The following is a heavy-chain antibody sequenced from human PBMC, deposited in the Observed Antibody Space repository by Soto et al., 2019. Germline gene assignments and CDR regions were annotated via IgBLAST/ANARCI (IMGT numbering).Heavy chain of an antibody. CDR1: GYSFSSHA. CDR3: ARGGALSTRWYCADGFGS. D-gene: IGHD6-13*01. CDR2: IIPVFGTP. J-gene: IGHJ4*02. V-gene: IGHV1-69*06. Sequence: QVQLEQSGSEVKKSGSSVKVSCKASGYSFSSHAITWVRQAPGQGLEWMGGIIPVFGTPSYAQTFQGSVTTSAEKSTNTSYLELRSLTTEDTAAYYCARGGALSTRWYCADGFGSWVQGTKFTVAS.